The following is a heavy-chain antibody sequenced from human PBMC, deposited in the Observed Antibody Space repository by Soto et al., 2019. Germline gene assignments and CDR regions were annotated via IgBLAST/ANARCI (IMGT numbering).Heavy chain of an antibody. CDR2: IYYSGST. Sequence: QLQLQESGPGLVKPSETLSLTCTVSGGSISSSSYYWGWIRQPPGKGLEWIGSIYYSGSTYYNPSLKSRVTISVDTSKNQFSLKLSSVTAADTAVYYCARHTGVGSYYYYYGMDVWGQGTTVTVSS. J-gene: IGHJ6*02. CDR1: GGSISSSSYY. D-gene: IGHD1-26*01. CDR3: ARHTGVGSYYYYYGMDV. V-gene: IGHV4-39*01.